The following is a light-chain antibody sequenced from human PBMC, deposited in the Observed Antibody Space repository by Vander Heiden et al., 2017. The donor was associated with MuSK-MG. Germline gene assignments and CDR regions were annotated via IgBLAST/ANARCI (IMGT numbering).Light chain of an antibody. Sequence: DIQMTQSPSTLSASVGDRVTITCRASQSISSWLAWYQQKPGKAPKLLIYKASSLESGVPSRFSGSGSGTEFTLTISSRQPDDFATYYCQQYNSYSQFTFGPGTKVXIK. J-gene: IGKJ3*01. V-gene: IGKV1-5*03. CDR2: KAS. CDR3: QQYNSYSQFT. CDR1: QSISSW.